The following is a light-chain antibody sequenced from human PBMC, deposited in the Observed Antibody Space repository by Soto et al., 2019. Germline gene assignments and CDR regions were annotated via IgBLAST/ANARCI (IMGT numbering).Light chain of an antibody. J-gene: IGKJ1*01. CDR3: HHYNSYPDA. Sequence: DNDMTQTPGTVSGRVRVKVSMAGVAIQTISSWLAWYQQKPGKAPKLLIYKASTLKSGVPSRFSGSGSGTDLPLTTASLPPHHFRTSYRHHYNSYPDAFGQGTKVDIK. CDR2: KAS. V-gene: IGKV1-5*03. CDR1: QTISSW.